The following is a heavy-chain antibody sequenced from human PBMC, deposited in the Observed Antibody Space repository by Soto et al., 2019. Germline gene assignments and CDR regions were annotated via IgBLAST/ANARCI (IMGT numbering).Heavy chain of an antibody. J-gene: IGHJ3*01. Sequence: ELQLLESGGGLVQPGGSLRLSCVASGFTFSSYAMSWVRQAPGKGLEWVSAISFNSATTYYGDSVKGRFTISRDNSKNTMFLQMNSLRPEDTATYFCAKVWADGRDGVEDNDAFDVWGQGTVVTVSS. CDR3: AKVWADGRDGVEDNDAFDV. V-gene: IGHV3-23*01. CDR2: ISFNSATT. CDR1: GFTFSSYA. D-gene: IGHD3-16*01.